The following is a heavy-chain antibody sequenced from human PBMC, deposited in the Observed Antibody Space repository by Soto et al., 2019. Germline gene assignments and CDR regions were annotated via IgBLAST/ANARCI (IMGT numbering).Heavy chain of an antibody. V-gene: IGHV4-34*01. J-gene: IGHJ4*02. CDR3: ARGPVVVLVHGDLYYFDY. CDR1: GGSFSGYY. CDR2: INHSGST. Sequence: QVQLQQWGAGLLKPSETLSLTCAVDGGSFSGYYWSWIRQPPGKGLEWIGEINHSGSTNYNPSIKSRVTISVDTAKNQFSLKLSSVTAADTAVYYGARGPVVVLVHGDLYYFDYLGQGTLVTVA. D-gene: IGHD4-17*01.